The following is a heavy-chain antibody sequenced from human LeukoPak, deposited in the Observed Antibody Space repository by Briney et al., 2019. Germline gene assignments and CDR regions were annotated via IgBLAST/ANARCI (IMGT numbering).Heavy chain of an antibody. V-gene: IGHV1-3*01. Sequence: ASVKVSCKASGYTFTSYAMHWVRQAPGQRLEWMGWINAGNGNTKYSQKFQGRVTITRDTSASTAYMELSSLRSEDTAVYYCARETKGYCSSTSCYAYYFDYWGQGTLVTVSS. CDR2: INAGNGNT. CDR1: GYTFTSYA. D-gene: IGHD2-2*01. J-gene: IGHJ4*02. CDR3: ARETKGYCSSTSCYAYYFDY.